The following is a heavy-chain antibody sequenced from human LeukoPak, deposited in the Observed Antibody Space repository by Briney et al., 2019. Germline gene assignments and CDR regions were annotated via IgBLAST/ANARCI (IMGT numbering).Heavy chain of an antibody. CDR2: INPNSGGT. D-gene: IGHD7-27*01. V-gene: IGHV1-2*02. Sequence: ASVKVSCKASGYTFTVYYMHWVRQAPGQGLEWMGWINPNSGGTNYAQKFQGRVTMTRDTSISTAYMELSRLTSDDTAVYYCARDGDLNGRTRAHYWGQGTLVTVSS. J-gene: IGHJ4*02. CDR3: ARDGDLNGRTRAHY. CDR1: GYTFTVYY.